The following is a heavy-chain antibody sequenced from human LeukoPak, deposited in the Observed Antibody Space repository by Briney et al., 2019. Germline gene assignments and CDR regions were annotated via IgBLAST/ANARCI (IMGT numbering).Heavy chain of an antibody. CDR2: ISAYNGNT. J-gene: IGHJ4*02. CDR3: ARDRSSSSH. CDR1: GYTFTNYG. Sequence: GASVKVSCKASGYTFTNYGISWVRQAPGQGLEWMGWISAYNGNTNYAQKFQGRVTMTTDTSTTTVYMELRSPRSDDTAVYYCARDRSSSSHWGQGTLVTVSS. V-gene: IGHV1-18*01. D-gene: IGHD6-6*01.